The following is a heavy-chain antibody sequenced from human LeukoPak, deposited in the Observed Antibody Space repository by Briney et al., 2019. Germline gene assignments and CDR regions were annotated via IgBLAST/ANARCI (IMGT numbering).Heavy chain of an antibody. D-gene: IGHD6-19*01. Sequence: GGSLRLSCDASGFTFSNYPMHGVRKPPGKGLEWLAVLAHAGGDKYFADSVKGRFTVSRDNSKNTLYLQMSSLRAEDTAVYYCARGTPAVAGIDYWGQGTLVTVSS. J-gene: IGHJ4*02. CDR1: GFTFSNYP. CDR2: LAHAGGDK. V-gene: IGHV3-30*04. CDR3: ARGTPAVAGIDY.